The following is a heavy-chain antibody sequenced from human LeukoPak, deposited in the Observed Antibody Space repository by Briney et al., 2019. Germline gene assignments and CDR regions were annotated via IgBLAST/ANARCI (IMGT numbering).Heavy chain of an antibody. CDR3: ARHDWFDP. Sequence: GGSLRLSCAVSGFTFSGSAMHWVRQASGKGLEWVGRIRSKANSYATAYAASVKGRFTISRDDSKNTAYLLMNSLKTEDTAVYYCARHDWFDPWGRGTLVTVSS. V-gene: IGHV3-73*01. CDR1: GFTFSGSA. J-gene: IGHJ5*02. CDR2: IRSKANSYAT.